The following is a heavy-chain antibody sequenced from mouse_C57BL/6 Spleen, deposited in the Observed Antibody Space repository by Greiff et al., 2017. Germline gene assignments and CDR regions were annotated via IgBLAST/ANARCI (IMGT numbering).Heavy chain of an antibody. J-gene: IGHJ2*01. CDR2: IYPGDGDT. CDR3: ARRDHYGSSLFDY. Sequence: QVQLQQSGPELVKPGASVKISCKASGYAFSSSWMNWVKQRPGKGLEWIGRIYPGDGDTNYNGKFKGKATLTADKSSSTAYMQLSSLTSEDSAVYFCARRDHYGSSLFDYWGQGTTLTVSS. V-gene: IGHV1-82*01. CDR1: GYAFSSSW. D-gene: IGHD1-1*01.